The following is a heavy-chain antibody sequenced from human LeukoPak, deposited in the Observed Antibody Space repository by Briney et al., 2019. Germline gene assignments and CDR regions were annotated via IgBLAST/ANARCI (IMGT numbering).Heavy chain of an antibody. Sequence: SSVKVSCKASGDTFTGYYMHWVRQAPGQGLEWMGWINPNSGGTNYAQKFQGRVTMTRDTSISTAYMELSRLRSDDTAVYYCARENYGDYAPGAFDIWGQGTMVTVSS. CDR2: INPNSGGT. CDR3: ARENYGDYAPGAFDI. J-gene: IGHJ3*02. V-gene: IGHV1-2*02. CDR1: GDTFTGYY. D-gene: IGHD4-17*01.